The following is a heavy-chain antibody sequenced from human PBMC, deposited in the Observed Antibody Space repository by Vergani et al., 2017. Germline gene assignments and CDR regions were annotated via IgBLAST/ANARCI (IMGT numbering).Heavy chain of an antibody. Sequence: EVQLVESGGGLVRPGGSLRLSCAASGFTFSSYEMNWVRQAPGKGLEWVSYISSNGGSTYYADSVKGRFTISRDNSKNTLYLQMSSLRAEDTAVYYCVKGYGDYYGYWGQGTLVTVSS. J-gene: IGHJ4*02. CDR3: VKGYGDYYGY. CDR2: ISSNGGST. V-gene: IGHV3-64D*06. CDR1: GFTFSSYE. D-gene: IGHD4-17*01.